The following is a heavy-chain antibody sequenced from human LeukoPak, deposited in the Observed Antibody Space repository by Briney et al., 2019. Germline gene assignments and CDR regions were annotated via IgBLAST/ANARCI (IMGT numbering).Heavy chain of an antibody. Sequence: ASVKVSCKASGYTFTSYGISWVRQAPGQGLEWMGWISAYNGNTNYAQKLQGRVTMTTDTSTSTAYMELRSLRSDDTAVYYCARGGTPGYCSSTSCHNWFDPWGQGTLVTVSS. J-gene: IGHJ5*02. CDR2: ISAYNGNT. D-gene: IGHD2-2*03. V-gene: IGHV1-18*01. CDR3: ARGGTPGYCSSTSCHNWFDP. CDR1: GYTFTSYG.